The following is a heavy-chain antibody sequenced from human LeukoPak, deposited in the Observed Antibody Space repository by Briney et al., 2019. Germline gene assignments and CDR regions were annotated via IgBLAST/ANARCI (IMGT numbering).Heavy chain of an antibody. CDR2: ISAYNGNT. CDR1: GYTFTSYG. CDR3: AREWGMVRGVITTPYYYYGMDV. D-gene: IGHD3-10*01. J-gene: IGHJ6*04. Sequence: ASVEVSCKASGYTFTSYGINWVRQAPGQGLEWMGWISAYNGNTNYAQKLQGRVTMTTDTSTSTAYMELRSLRSDDTAVYYCAREWGMVRGVITTPYYYYGMDVWGKGTTVTVSS. V-gene: IGHV1-18*04.